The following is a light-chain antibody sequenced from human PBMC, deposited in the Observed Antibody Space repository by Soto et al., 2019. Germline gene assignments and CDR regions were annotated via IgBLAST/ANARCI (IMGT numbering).Light chain of an antibody. CDR3: QQYNNWPRT. CDR2: GAS. J-gene: IGKJ2*01. V-gene: IGKV3-15*01. CDR1: QSVSSN. Sequence: EIVMTQSPATLSVSPGERATLSCRASQSVSSNLAGYQQKPGQAPRLLIYGASTRATGIPARSSGSGSGTECTLTISSLQSEDFAVYYCQQYNNWPRTFGQGTKLEIK.